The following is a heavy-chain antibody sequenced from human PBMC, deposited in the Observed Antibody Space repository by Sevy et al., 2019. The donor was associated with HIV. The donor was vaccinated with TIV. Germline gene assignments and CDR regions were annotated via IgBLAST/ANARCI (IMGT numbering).Heavy chain of an antibody. CDR3: ARAGGSWALRY. Sequence: GESLKISCAASGFIFSDYYMSWIRQDPGKGLEWVSYISGSGNTIYYTDSVKGRFTISRDNAKDSLYLQMNSLRAEDTAVYYCARAGGSWALRYWGQGSLVTVSS. CDR1: GFIFSDYY. CDR2: ISGSGNTI. V-gene: IGHV3-11*01. D-gene: IGHD1-26*01. J-gene: IGHJ4*02.